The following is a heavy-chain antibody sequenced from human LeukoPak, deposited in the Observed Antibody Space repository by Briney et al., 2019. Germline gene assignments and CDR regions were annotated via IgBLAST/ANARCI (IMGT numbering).Heavy chain of an antibody. CDR2: ISSSSSYI. D-gene: IGHD2-21*02. CDR1: GFTFSSYS. V-gene: IGHV3-21*01. Sequence: PGGSLRLSCAASGFTFSSYSMNWVRQAPGKGLEWVSSISSSSSYIYYADSVKGRFTISRDNAKNSLYLQMNSLRAEDTAVYYCARPGIAYCGGDCYSPLYFDYWGQGTLVTVSS. J-gene: IGHJ4*02. CDR3: ARPGIAYCGGDCYSPLYFDY.